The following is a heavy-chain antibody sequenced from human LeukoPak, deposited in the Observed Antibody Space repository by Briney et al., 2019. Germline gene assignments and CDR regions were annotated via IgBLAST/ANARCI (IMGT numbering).Heavy chain of an antibody. D-gene: IGHD2-15*01. J-gene: IGHJ4*02. CDR3: ARGRGYCSGGRCYRSFDY. CDR2: MNPNSGNT. Sequence: APVKVSCKASGYTFTSYDINWVRQATGQGLEWMGWMNPNSGNTDYAQKFQGGVTMTRNTSIRTGYMQLRSLGSEAAAVYYCARGRGYCSGGRCYRSFDYWGQGTLVTVSS. CDR1: GYTFTSYD. V-gene: IGHV1-8*01.